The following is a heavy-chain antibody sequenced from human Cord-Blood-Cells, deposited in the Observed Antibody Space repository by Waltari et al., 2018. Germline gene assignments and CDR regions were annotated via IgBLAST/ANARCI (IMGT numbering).Heavy chain of an antibody. J-gene: IGHJ4*02. CDR1: GYTLPSYV. CDR3: AREHRPLELSFDY. Sequence: QVHLVQTGAEGNKPGASVNVSCKATGYTLPSYVISCVRQAAGQGLTWMGWISADNGNTNYAQKLQGRVTMTTDTSTSTAYMELRSLRSDDTAVYYCAREHRPLELSFDYWGQGTLVTVSS. CDR2: ISADNGNT. V-gene: IGHV1-18*04. D-gene: IGHD1-7*01.